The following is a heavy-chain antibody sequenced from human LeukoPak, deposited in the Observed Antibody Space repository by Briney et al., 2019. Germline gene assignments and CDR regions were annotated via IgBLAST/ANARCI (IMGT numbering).Heavy chain of an antibody. CDR2: ISYDGSNK. D-gene: IGHD5-24*01. CDR3: ARGRQEDGYNAVIEDYYYYYYMDV. V-gene: IGHV3-30*04. Sequence: GGSLRLSCAASGFTFSSYAMHWVRQAPGKGLEWVAVISYDGSNKYYADSVKGRFTISRDNAKSSLYLQLNSLRAEDTAVYYCARGRQEDGYNAVIEDYYYYYYMDVWGKGTTVTIS. CDR1: GFTFSSYA. J-gene: IGHJ6*03.